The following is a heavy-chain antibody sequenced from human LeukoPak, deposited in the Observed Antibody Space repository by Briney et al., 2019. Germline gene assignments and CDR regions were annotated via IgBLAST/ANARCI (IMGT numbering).Heavy chain of an antibody. D-gene: IGHD7-27*01. CDR2: IIPILGIA. J-gene: IGHJ3*02. Sequence: GTSVKVSCKASGGTFSSYAISWVRQAPGQGLEWMGRIIPILGIANYAQKFQGRVTITADKSTSTAYMELSSLRSEDTAVYYCAREGTGDYNAFDIWGQGTMVTVSS. CDR1: GGTFSSYA. CDR3: AREGTGDYNAFDI. V-gene: IGHV1-69*04.